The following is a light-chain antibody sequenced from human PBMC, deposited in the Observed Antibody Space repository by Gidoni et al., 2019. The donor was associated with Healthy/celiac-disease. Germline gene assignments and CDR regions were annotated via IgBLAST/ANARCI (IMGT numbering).Light chain of an antibody. CDR3: QQSYSTLNT. CDR2: AAS. Sequence: DIQMTQSPSSLSASVGDRVTITCRASQSISSYLNWYQQKPGKAPKLLNYAASSLQSGVPSRFSGSGSGTDFTLTISSLQPEDFATYYCQQSYSTLNTFGQGTRLEIK. CDR1: QSISSY. J-gene: IGKJ5*01. V-gene: IGKV1-39*01.